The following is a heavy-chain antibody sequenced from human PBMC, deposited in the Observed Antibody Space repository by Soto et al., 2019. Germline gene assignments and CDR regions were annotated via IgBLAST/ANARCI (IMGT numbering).Heavy chain of an antibody. Sequence: QLQLQESGPGLVKPSETLSLTCTVSGGSISSSSYYWGWIRQPPGKGLEWIGSIYYSGSTYYNPFLKSRVTISVDTSKNQFSLKLSSVTAADTAVYYCARHGVGATPDNWFDPWGQGTLVTVSS. CDR2: IYYSGST. V-gene: IGHV4-39*01. D-gene: IGHD1-26*01. J-gene: IGHJ5*02. CDR1: GGSISSSSYY. CDR3: ARHGVGATPDNWFDP.